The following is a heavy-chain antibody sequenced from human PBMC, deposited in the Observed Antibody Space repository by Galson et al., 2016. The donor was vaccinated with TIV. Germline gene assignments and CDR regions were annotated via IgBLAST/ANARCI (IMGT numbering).Heavy chain of an antibody. V-gene: IGHV2-70*04. J-gene: IGHJ4*02. Sequence: PALVKPTQTLTLTCTFSGFSLNTSGMRVSWIRQPPGKALEWLARIDWDDDKFYSTSLKSRLTISKDTSKNQVVLRMMNVDPEDTATYFCARSTARGACIDYWGQGTLVTVSS. CDR1: GFSLNTSGMR. CDR2: IDWDDDK. CDR3: ARSTARGACIDY. D-gene: IGHD3-10*01.